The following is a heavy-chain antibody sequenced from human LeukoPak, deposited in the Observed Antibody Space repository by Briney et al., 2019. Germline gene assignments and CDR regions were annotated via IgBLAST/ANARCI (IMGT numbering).Heavy chain of an antibody. CDR3: ATDLPTGFGSTAY. D-gene: IGHD3-10*01. Sequence: EASVNLSCRASGHTFTNNFMHWVRQAPGQGLEWMGLIHPSGSATTYPQKLQGRVTMTRDTSTNTVYMELSSLRSEDTAVYYCATDLPTGFGSTAYWGQGTLVTVSS. V-gene: IGHV1-46*01. CDR1: GHTFTNNF. J-gene: IGHJ4*02. CDR2: IHPSGSAT.